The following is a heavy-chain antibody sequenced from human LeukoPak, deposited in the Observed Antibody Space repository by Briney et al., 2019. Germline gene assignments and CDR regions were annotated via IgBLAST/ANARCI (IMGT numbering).Heavy chain of an antibody. J-gene: IGHJ6*02. CDR1: GGFVSSYY. D-gene: IGHD2-8*01. V-gene: IGHV4-4*07. CDR2: IYTSGST. Sequence: SETLSLTCTVSGGFVSSYYWSWIRQPAGKGLEWIGRIYTSGSTNYNPSLKSRVTMSVDTSKNQFSLKLSSVTAADTAVYYCARGMASYYCYGMDVWGQGTTVTVSS. CDR3: ARGMASYYCYGMDV.